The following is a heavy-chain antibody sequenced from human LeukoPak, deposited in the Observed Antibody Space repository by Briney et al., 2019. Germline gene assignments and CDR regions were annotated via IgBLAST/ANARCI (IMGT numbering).Heavy chain of an antibody. CDR3: AKDRGVYGSGSSSYYFDY. D-gene: IGHD3-10*01. CDR1: GFTFSSYA. Sequence: GGFLRLSCAASGFTFSSYAMSWVRQAPGKGLEWVSAISGSGGSTYYADSVKGRFTISRDNSKNTLYLQMNSLRAEDTAVYYCAKDRGVYGSGSSSYYFDYWGQGTLVTVSS. CDR2: ISGSGGST. V-gene: IGHV3-23*01. J-gene: IGHJ4*02.